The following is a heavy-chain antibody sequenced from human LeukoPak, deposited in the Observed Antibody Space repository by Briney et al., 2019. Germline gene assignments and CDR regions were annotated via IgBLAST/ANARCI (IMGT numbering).Heavy chain of an antibody. D-gene: IGHD3-22*01. CDR1: GGSIRSSNYY. Sequence: SETLSLTCNVLGGSIRSSNYYWGWIRQPPGKGLEWIGSIYYSGSTYYNPSLKGRGTMSVDTSNNQFSLKLTSATATDTAVSYCVRLFYYDSRGPPSWGQGTLVTVSS. V-gene: IGHV4-39*01. CDR3: VRLFYYDSRGPPS. CDR2: IYYSGST. J-gene: IGHJ5*02.